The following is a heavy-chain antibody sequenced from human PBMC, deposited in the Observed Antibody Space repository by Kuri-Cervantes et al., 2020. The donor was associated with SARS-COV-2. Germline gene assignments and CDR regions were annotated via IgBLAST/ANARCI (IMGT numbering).Heavy chain of an antibody. CDR1: GGSISSSSYY. D-gene: IGHD2-2*01. V-gene: IGHV4-39*01. J-gene: IGHJ4*02. Sequence: GSLRLSCTVSGGSISSSSYYWGWIRQPPGKGLEWIGSIYYSGSTNYNPSLKSRVTISVDTSKNQFSLKLSSVTAADTAVYYCASIGYCSSTSCFVGRGDYWGQGPLVPVSS. CDR2: IYYSGST. CDR3: ASIGYCSSTSCFVGRGDY.